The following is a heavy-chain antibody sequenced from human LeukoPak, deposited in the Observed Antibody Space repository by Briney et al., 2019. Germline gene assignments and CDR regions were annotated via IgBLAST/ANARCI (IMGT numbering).Heavy chain of an antibody. CDR2: ISAYNGNT. Sequence: GASVKVSCKASGYTFTSYGFTWVRQATGQGLEWMGWISAYNGNTNYAQKLQGRVTMTTDTSTSTAYMELRSLRSDDTAMYYCARVGFGESLYYYGMDVWGQGTTVTVSS. D-gene: IGHD3-10*01. J-gene: IGHJ6*02. V-gene: IGHV1-18*01. CDR3: ARVGFGESLYYYGMDV. CDR1: GYTFTSYG.